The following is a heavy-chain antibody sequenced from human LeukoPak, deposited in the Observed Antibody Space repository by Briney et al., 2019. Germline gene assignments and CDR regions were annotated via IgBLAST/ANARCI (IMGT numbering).Heavy chain of an antibody. CDR1: GGSFSGYY. V-gene: IGHV4-34*01. Sequence: SETLSLTCAVYGGSFSGYYWSWIRQPPGKGLEWIGEINHSGSTNYNPSLKSRVTISVDTSKNQFSLKLSSVTAADTAVYYCARPNQGYCSSTSCYPHYYYYYGMDVWGQGTTVTVSS. CDR2: INHSGST. CDR3: ARPNQGYCSSTSCYPHYYYYYGMDV. D-gene: IGHD2-2*01. J-gene: IGHJ6*02.